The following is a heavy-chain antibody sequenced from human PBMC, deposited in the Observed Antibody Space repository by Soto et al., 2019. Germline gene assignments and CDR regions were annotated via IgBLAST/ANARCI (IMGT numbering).Heavy chain of an antibody. V-gene: IGHV3-23*01. CDR1: GFTFNTYG. CDR2: ITSSAGNT. J-gene: IGHJ4*02. D-gene: IGHD2-15*01. CDR3: AKVVVVAAIRFYFDD. Sequence: EVQLLESGGGLVQPGGSLRLSCAASGFTFNTYGMTWVRQAPGKGLEWVSGITSSAGNTYYADSVKGRFTISRDNAKNALYLQMNSLRDEDTAVYYCAKVVVVAAIRFYFDDWGQGALVTVSS.